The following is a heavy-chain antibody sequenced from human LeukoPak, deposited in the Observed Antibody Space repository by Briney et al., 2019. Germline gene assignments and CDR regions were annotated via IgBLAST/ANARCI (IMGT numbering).Heavy chain of an antibody. Sequence: GGSLRRSCAASGYPFVNNWMTWVRQAPGKGLEWVATIKQDGRETYYVDSVKGRFSISRDNARDSMYLQMNILRAEDAAVYYCARARYCANSVCHIGGGLDVWGPGTTVTVSS. CDR2: IKQDGRET. J-gene: IGHJ6*02. CDR1: GYPFVNNW. V-gene: IGHV3-7*04. CDR3: ARARYCANSVCHIGGGLDV. D-gene: IGHD2-8*01.